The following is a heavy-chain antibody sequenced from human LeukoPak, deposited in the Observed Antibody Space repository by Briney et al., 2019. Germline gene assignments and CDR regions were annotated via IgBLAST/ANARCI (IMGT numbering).Heavy chain of an antibody. CDR3: ARTGYYSVNYYYYYMDV. Sequence: PGGSLRLSCAASGFTFSSYSMNWVRQAPGKGLEWVSSTSSSSSYIYYADSVKGRFTISRDNAKNSLYLQMNSLRAEDTAVYYCARTGYYSVNYYYYYMDVWGKGTTVTVSS. CDR1: GFTFSSYS. CDR2: TSSSSSYI. J-gene: IGHJ6*03. V-gene: IGHV3-21*01. D-gene: IGHD3-9*01.